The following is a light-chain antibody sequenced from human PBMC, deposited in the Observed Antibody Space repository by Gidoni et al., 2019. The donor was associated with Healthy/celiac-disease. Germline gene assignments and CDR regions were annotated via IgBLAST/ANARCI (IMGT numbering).Light chain of an antibody. CDR3: QSYDSSLSGWGV. J-gene: IGLJ3*02. CDR1: SSNIGAGYD. V-gene: IGLV1-40*01. Sequence: QSVLTQPPSVSGAPGQRVTISCTRSSSNIGAGYDVHWYQQLPGTAPKLLIYGNSNRPSGVPDRFSGSKSGTSASLAITGRQAEDEADYYCQSYDSSLSGWGVFGGGTKLTVL. CDR2: GNS.